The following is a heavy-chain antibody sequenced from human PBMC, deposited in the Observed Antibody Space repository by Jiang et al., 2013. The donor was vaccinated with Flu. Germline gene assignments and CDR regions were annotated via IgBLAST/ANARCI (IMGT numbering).Heavy chain of an antibody. J-gene: IGHJ4*02. Sequence: VQLLESGGGLVKPGGSLRLSCAASGFTFSNAWMNWVRQAPGKGLEWVGRIKSKTDGGTTDYAAPVKGRFTISRDDSKNTLYLQMNSLKTEDTAVYYCTTFYDFWSGAPPVDFDYWGQGTLVTVSS. CDR3: TTFYDFWSGAPPVDFDY. V-gene: IGHV3-15*07. D-gene: IGHD3-3*01. CDR2: IKSKTDGGTT. CDR1: GFTFSNAW.